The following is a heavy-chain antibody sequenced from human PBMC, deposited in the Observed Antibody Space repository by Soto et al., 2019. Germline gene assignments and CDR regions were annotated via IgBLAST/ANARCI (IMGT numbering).Heavy chain of an antibody. CDR1: GYRFTTYY. Sequence: QVQLVQSGPEVKKPGASVRVSCEASGYRFTTYYIHWVRQAPGQGLEWMGRMNLETGGTTYAQKFQGRVTMTRDTYISTAYMEVSSLKSDDTAMYYWARDGNFAILGNSFAVAFWCQGTLVTVSS. D-gene: IGHD5-18*01. V-gene: IGHV1-2*06. CDR2: MNLETGGT. CDR3: ARDGNFAILGNSFAVAF. J-gene: IGHJ4*02.